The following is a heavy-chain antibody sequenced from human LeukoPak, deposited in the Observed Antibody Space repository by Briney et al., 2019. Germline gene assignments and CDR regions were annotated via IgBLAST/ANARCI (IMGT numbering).Heavy chain of an antibody. D-gene: IGHD1-26*01. V-gene: IGHV4-59*11. CDR1: GDSISSHY. CDR2: IYYSGNT. J-gene: IGHJ6*03. Sequence: SETLSLTCTVSGDSISSHYWTWIRQPPGRGLEWIGHIYYSGNTNYNPSLKSRVTISVDTSKNQFSLNLTSVTAADTAVYYCAWLTSSWSYAGGNYYYYMDVWGNGTTVTVSS. CDR3: AWLTSSWSYAGGNYYYYMDV.